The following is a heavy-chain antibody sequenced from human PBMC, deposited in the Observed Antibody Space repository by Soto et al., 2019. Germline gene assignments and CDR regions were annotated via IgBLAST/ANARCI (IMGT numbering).Heavy chain of an antibody. J-gene: IGHJ4*02. V-gene: IGHV1-2*02. D-gene: IGHD3-3*02. CDR2: INTLSGDT. CDR1: GTTFSCDY. Sequence: XAVEESCKASGTTFSCDYMHWVRQAPGQGLEWMGWINTLSGDTSFPQKFQGRLAMTRDTSIDKAFMEVSRLTSDDTAIYYCARYLLKVILPLGDWGQGTLVTVSS. CDR3: ARYLLKVILPLGD.